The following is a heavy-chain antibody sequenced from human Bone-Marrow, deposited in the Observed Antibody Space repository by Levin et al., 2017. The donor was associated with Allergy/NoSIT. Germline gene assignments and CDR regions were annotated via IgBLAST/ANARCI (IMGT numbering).Heavy chain of an antibody. J-gene: IGHJ6*02. CDR1: GASISTNNYY. Sequence: NASETLSLTCTVSGASISTNNYYWGWIRQPPGEALEWIGGIHYSGITYYNPSLKSRVTISVDTSKNQFSLKVPSVTAADTAVYHCARHGMGYCSGNTCYGHFAADVWGQGTTVTVSS. V-gene: IGHV4-39*01. D-gene: IGHD2-15*01. CDR3: ARHGMGYCSGNTCYGHFAADV. CDR2: IHYSGIT.